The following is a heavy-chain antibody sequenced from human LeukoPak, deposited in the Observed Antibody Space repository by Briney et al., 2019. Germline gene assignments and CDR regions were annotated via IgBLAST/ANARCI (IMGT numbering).Heavy chain of an antibody. J-gene: IGHJ4*02. Sequence: GGSLRLSCAASGFTFSSYAMNWVRQAPGKGLEWVSYISSSGSTIYYEDSVEGRFTISRDNAKKSLYLQMNSLRAEDTAVYYCARANGWYLRNYFDYWGQGILVTVSS. D-gene: IGHD6-19*01. CDR2: ISSSGSTI. CDR1: GFTFSSYA. CDR3: ARANGWYLRNYFDY. V-gene: IGHV3-48*01.